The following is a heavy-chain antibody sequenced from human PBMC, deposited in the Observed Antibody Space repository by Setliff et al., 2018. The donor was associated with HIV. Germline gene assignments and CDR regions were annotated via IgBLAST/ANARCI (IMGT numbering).Heavy chain of an antibody. J-gene: IGHJ6*03. Sequence: SETLSLTCAVFGGSFTDIGGSFTDYYWIWIRQPPGKGLEWIGEINHSGSTHYNPSLKSRFTISVDTSKNQFSLKVNSVTAADTAVYYCARGARLLGGYSDRWDYYYMGVWGKGTTVTVSS. CDR1: GGSFTDIGGSFTDYY. V-gene: IGHV4-34*01. D-gene: IGHD6-13*01. CDR3: ARGARLLGGYSDRWDYYYMGV. CDR2: INHSGST.